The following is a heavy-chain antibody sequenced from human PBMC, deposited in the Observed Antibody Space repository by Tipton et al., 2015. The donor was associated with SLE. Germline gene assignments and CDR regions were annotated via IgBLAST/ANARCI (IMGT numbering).Heavy chain of an antibody. CDR2: IYYSGST. CDR3: ARSHYGDAAYY. Sequence: TLSLTCTVSGGSISSSSYYWGWIRQPPGKGLEWIGSIYYSGSTYYNPSLKSRVTISVGTSKNQFSLKLSPVTAADTAVYYCARSHYGDAAYYWGQGTLVTVSS. V-gene: IGHV4-39*07. J-gene: IGHJ4*02. D-gene: IGHD4-17*01. CDR1: GGSISSSSYY.